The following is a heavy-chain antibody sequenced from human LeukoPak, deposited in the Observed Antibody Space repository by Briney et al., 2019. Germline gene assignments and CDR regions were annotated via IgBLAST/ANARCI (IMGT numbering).Heavy chain of an antibody. V-gene: IGHV3-30-3*01. J-gene: IGHJ3*02. CDR1: GFTFSSYA. CDR2: ISYDGSNK. Sequence: GGSLRLSCAASGFTFSSYAMHWVRQAPGKGLEWVAVISYDGSNKYYADSVKGRFTISRDNSKNTLYLQMNSLRAEDSAVYYCARGAFDIWGQGTMVTVSS. CDR3: ARGAFDI.